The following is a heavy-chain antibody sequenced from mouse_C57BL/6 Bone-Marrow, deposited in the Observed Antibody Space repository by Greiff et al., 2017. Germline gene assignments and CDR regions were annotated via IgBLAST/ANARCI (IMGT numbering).Heavy chain of an antibody. Sequence: DVKLVESGGGLVKPGGSLKLSCAASGFTFSSYTMSWVRQTPEKRLEWVATISGGGGNTYYPDSVKGRFTISRDNAKNTLYLQMSSLRSEDTALYYCARLSNPYFDYGGQGTTLTVSS. J-gene: IGHJ2*01. CDR2: ISGGGGNT. CDR1: GFTFSSYT. V-gene: IGHV5-9*01. D-gene: IGHD2-5*01. CDR3: ARLSNPYFDY.